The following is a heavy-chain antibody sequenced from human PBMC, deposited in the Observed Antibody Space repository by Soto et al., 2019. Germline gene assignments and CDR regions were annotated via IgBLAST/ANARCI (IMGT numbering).Heavy chain of an antibody. CDR2: IYYSGST. Sequence: PSETLSLTCPVSGGSISSGGYYWSWIRQHPGKGLEWIGYIYYSGSTYYNPSLKSRVTVSVDTSKNQFSLKLSSVTAADTAVYYCARGYYYYGSGKHYYYGMDVWGQGTTVTVSS. CDR3: ARGYYYYGSGKHYYYGMDV. CDR1: GGSISSGGYY. V-gene: IGHV4-31*03. D-gene: IGHD3-10*01. J-gene: IGHJ6*02.